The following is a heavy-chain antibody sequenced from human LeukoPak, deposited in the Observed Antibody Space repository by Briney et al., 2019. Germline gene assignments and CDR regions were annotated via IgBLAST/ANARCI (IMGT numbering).Heavy chain of an antibody. Sequence: GGSLRLSCAASGFTFSSYWMSWVRQAPGRGLEWVANIKHDGSEEYYVDSVRGRFSISRDNAKNSLYLQMNSLRAEDTAVYYCANANFDWLPRDYWGQGTLVTVSS. CDR1: GFTFSSYW. D-gene: IGHD3-9*01. J-gene: IGHJ4*02. V-gene: IGHV3-7*03. CDR3: ANANFDWLPRDY. CDR2: IKHDGSEE.